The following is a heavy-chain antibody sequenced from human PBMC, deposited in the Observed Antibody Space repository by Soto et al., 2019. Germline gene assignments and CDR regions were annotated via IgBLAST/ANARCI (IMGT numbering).Heavy chain of an antibody. CDR1: GFTFSSYG. Sequence: QVQLVESGGGVVQPGRSLRLSCAASGFTFSSYGMHWVRQAPGKGLEWVAVIWYDRSNKYYADSVKGRFTISRDKSKNKLYLQVNSLRVEDSAVYYYARDEYSYLYGGLDVWGQGTMVTVSS. J-gene: IGHJ6*02. D-gene: IGHD5-18*01. CDR3: ARDEYSYLYGGLDV. V-gene: IGHV3-33*01. CDR2: IWYDRSNK.